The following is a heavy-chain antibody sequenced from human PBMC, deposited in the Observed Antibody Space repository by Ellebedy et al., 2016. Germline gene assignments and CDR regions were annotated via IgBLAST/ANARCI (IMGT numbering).Heavy chain of an antibody. V-gene: IGHV3-15*01. CDR1: GFPFRNAW. CDR3: TTVYRYNYDSV. J-gene: IGHJ4*02. CDR2: IKSKTDGGAA. D-gene: IGHD5-18*01. Sequence: GESLKIPCAASGFPFRNAWMNWVRQAPGKGLEWVGRIKSKTDGGAADYAAPVKGRFTISRDDSKNTLYLQMNSLKTEDTAVYFCTTVYRYNYDSVWGQGTLVTVSS.